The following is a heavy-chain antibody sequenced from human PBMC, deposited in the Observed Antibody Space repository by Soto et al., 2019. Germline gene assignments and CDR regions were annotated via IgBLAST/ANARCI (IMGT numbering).Heavy chain of an antibody. D-gene: IGHD3-22*01. Sequence: VGSLRLSCAASGFTFSGYEMNWVCQAPGKGLEWVSYISGSGSTIYYADSVKGRFTISRDNAKDSLYLQMNSLRAEDTAVYYCAREVVVFGVIIPTPMDVWGQGTTVTVSS. CDR2: ISGSGSTI. J-gene: IGHJ6*02. CDR3: AREVVVFGVIIPTPMDV. V-gene: IGHV3-48*03. CDR1: GFTFSGYE.